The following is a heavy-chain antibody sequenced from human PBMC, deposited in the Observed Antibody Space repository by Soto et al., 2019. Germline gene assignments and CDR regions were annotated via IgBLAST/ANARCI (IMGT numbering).Heavy chain of an antibody. V-gene: IGHV3-64D*06. D-gene: IGHD2-2*02. CDR3: VKGGSRSNSYYKRDYYYDFDD. Sequence: GGPPRLSCLASGFTFSSYAMYWVRQHPPKGVVYVLGISSNRGSTNYDDSVTSRVTISRDNSKNKLYLQMTSVSAADTAVYYFVKGGSRSNSYYKRDYYYDFDDWGQGTTVTVSS. CDR2: ISSNRGST. CDR1: GFTFSSYA. J-gene: IGHJ4*02.